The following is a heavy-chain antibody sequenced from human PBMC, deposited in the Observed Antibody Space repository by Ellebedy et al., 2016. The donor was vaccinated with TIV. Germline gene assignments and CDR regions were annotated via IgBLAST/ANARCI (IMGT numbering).Heavy chain of an antibody. CDR2: IYNGDNT. Sequence: MPSETLSLTCTVSGGVISRYYWTWIRQSPGKALELIGYIYNGDNTKYNPSLHSRVTISQDTSKNQFSLKLTSVTAADAAVYYCARDPDYNSGWGGYDSWGQGALVTVSS. V-gene: IGHV4-59*01. CDR3: ARDPDYNSGWGGYDS. D-gene: IGHD6-19*01. J-gene: IGHJ4*02. CDR1: GGVISRYY.